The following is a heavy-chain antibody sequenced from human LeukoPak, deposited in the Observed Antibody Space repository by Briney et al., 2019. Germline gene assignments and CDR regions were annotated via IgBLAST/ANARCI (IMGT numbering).Heavy chain of an antibody. CDR3: ARHPREYSSSSGEFDY. J-gene: IGHJ4*02. CDR1: GYSFTSYW. CDR2: IYPGDSDT. Sequence: GESLKISCKGSGYSFTSYWIGWVRQMPGKGLERMGIIYPGDSDTRYSPSFQGQVTISADKSISTAYLQWSSLKASDTAMYYCARHPREYSSSSGEFDYWGQGTLVTVSS. V-gene: IGHV5-51*01. D-gene: IGHD6-6*01.